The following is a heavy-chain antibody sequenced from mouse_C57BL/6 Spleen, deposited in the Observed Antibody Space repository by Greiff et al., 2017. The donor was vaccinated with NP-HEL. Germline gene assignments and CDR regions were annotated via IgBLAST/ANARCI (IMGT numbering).Heavy chain of an antibody. D-gene: IGHD2-2*01. CDR2: ISYDGSN. CDR3: ARENGSFDY. Sequence: VQLKVSGPGLVKPSQSLSLTCSVTGYSITSGYYWNWIRQFPGNKLEWMGYISYDGSNNYNPSPKNRISITRDTSKNQFVLKLNSVTTEDTATYYCARENGSFDYWGQGTTLTVSS. V-gene: IGHV3-6*01. CDR1: GYSITSGYY. J-gene: IGHJ2*01.